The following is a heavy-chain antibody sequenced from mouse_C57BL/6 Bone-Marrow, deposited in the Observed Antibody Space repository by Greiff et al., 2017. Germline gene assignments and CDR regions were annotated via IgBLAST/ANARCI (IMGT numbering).Heavy chain of an antibody. D-gene: IGHD1-1*01. CDR3: AVNSISYCGSRSPHWYFDV. CDR1: GYAFSSSW. CDR2: IYPGDGDT. V-gene: IGHV1-82*01. Sequence: QVQLQQSGPELVKPGASVKISCKASGYAFSSSWMNWVKQRPGTGLEWIGRIYPGDGDTNYNGKFKGKATLTADKSYSTAYMQLSSLTSEDSAVYFCAVNSISYCGSRSPHWYFDVWGTGTTVTVSS. J-gene: IGHJ1*03.